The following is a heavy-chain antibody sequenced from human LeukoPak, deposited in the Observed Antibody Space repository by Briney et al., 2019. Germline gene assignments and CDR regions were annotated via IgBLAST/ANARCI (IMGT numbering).Heavy chain of an antibody. J-gene: IGHJ4*02. D-gene: IGHD3-16*02. CDR3: ARDRRLGELSVRLDY. CDR2: IYTSGST. V-gene: IGHV4-39*07. CDR1: GGSISSSSYY. Sequence: PSETLSLTCTVSGGSISSSSYYWGWIRQPPGKGLEWIGRIYTSGSTNYNPSLKSRVTMSVDASKNQFSLKLSSVTAADTAVYYCARDRRLGELSVRLDYWGQGTLVTVSS.